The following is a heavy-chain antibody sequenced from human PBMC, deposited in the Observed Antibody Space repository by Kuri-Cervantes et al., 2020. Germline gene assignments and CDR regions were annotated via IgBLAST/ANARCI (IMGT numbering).Heavy chain of an antibody. D-gene: IGHD3-3*01. CDR2: IWYDGSNK. CDR1: GFTFSSYG. J-gene: IGHJ3*02. Sequence: GESLKISCAASGFTFSSYGMHWVRQAPGKGLEWVAVIWYDGSNKYYADSVKGRFAISRDNSKNTLYLQMNSLRAEDTAVYYCARGSGSAIFDIWGQGTMVTVS. V-gene: IGHV3-33*01. CDR3: ARGSGSAIFDI.